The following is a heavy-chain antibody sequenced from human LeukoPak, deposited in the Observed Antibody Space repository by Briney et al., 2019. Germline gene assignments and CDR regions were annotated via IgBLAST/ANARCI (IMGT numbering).Heavy chain of an antibody. CDR3: ARGGSIVVVPAAIEGGWFDP. CDR1: GFTFTSSA. CDR2: IVVGSGNT. D-gene: IGHD2-2*02. Sequence: SVKVSCKASGFTFTSSAVQWVRQARGQRLEWIGWIVVGSGNTNYAQKFQGRVTMTRDTSTSTVYMELSSLRSEDTAVYYCARGGSIVVVPAAIEGGWFDPWGQGTLVTVSS. V-gene: IGHV1-58*01. J-gene: IGHJ5*02.